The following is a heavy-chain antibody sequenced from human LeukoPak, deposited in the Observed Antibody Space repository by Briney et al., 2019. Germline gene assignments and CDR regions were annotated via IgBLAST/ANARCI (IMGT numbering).Heavy chain of an antibody. J-gene: IGHJ4*02. CDR3: ARDGSYCSGGSCYFDS. CDR1: GGSISSYY. Sequence: SETLSLTCTVSGGSISSYYWSWIRQPAGKGLEWIGRIYTSGSTNYNPSLKSRVTMSVDTSKNQFSLKLSSVTAADTAVYYCARDGSYCSGGSCYFDSCGQGTLVTVSS. D-gene: IGHD2-15*01. V-gene: IGHV4-4*07. CDR2: IYTSGST.